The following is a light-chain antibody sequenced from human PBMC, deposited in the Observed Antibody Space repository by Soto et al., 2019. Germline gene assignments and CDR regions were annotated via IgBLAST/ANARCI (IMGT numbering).Light chain of an antibody. CDR3: AAWDDSLSGVV. CDR2: RNN. CDR1: TSNLGSNF. V-gene: IGLV1-47*01. J-gene: IGLJ3*02. Sequence: QSVLTQPPSASGTPGQRVTISCSGSTSNLGSNFIYWYQQLPGAAPKLLISRNNQRPSGVPDRFSGSKSGTSASLAISGLRSEDEADYHCAAWDDSLSGVVFGGRTQLTVL.